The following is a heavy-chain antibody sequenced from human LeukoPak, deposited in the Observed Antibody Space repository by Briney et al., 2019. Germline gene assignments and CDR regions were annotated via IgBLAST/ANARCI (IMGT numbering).Heavy chain of an antibody. V-gene: IGHV3-7*01. CDR3: AREGVGGFDI. J-gene: IGHJ3*02. CDR2: IKQDGSKK. D-gene: IGHD3-16*01. CDR1: GFTFTNYW. Sequence: GGALRLSCAASGFTFTNYWMSWVRQTPGKGLGWVANIKQDGSKKEYVDSVEGRFTISRDNAKNSLYLQMNSLRAEDTAVYYCAREGVGGFDIWGQGTMVTVSS.